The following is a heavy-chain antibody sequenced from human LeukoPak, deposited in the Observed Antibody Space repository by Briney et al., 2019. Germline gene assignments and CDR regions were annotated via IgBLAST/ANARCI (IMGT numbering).Heavy chain of an antibody. CDR3: AKFYDILTGYFDY. V-gene: IGHV3-23*01. J-gene: IGHJ4*02. CDR2: ISGGNGNTYYA. CDR1: GFPFSSYA. Sequence: PGGSLRLSCAASGFPFSSYAMSRVRQSPGKGLEWVSAISGGNGNTYYAYYADSVRGRFTISRDSSKNTLYLQMNSLRAEDTAVYYCAKFYDILTGYFDYWGQGTLVTVSS. D-gene: IGHD3-9*01.